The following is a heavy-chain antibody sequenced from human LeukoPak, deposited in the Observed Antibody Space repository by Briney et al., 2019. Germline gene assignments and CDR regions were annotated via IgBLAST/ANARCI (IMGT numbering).Heavy chain of an antibody. Sequence: GASVKVSCKASGYTFTSDGLSWVRQAPGQGLEWMGWISPYTGNTNYAQKLQDRVTMTTDTSTSTAYMELRSLRSDDTAVYYCARDSGGSSWYEGGNYFDYWGQGTLVTVSS. J-gene: IGHJ4*02. D-gene: IGHD6-13*01. CDR2: ISPYTGNT. V-gene: IGHV1-18*04. CDR1: GYTFTSDG. CDR3: ARDSGGSSWYEGGNYFDY.